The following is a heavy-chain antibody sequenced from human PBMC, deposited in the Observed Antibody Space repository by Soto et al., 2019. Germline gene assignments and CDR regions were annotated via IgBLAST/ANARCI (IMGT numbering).Heavy chain of an antibody. D-gene: IGHD6-13*01. Sequence: QAPVVQSGAEVRKAGSSVKLSCKASEGTFNSYAIAWVRQAPGQGLEWMGGIIPYYNTLNYAQKFQDRVTITADDSTNTVYMELSSLRSDDTAVYFCASGASRWYPYFFDSWAQGTLVTVSS. J-gene: IGHJ4*02. CDR1: EGTFNSYA. CDR3: ASGASRWYPYFFDS. V-gene: IGHV1-69*01. CDR2: IIPYYNTL.